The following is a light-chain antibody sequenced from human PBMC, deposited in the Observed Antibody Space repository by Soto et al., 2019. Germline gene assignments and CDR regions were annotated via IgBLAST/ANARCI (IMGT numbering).Light chain of an antibody. CDR3: AAWDDSLSGRV. J-gene: IGLJ2*01. Sequence: QSVLTQPPSASGTPGQRVTLSCSGSSSNLGSNYVYWYQQLPGTAPKLLIYRNNQRPSGVPDRFSGSKSGTSASLAISGLRSEDEADYYCAAWDDSLSGRVFGGGTKVTVL. CDR2: RNN. CDR1: SSNLGSNY. V-gene: IGLV1-47*01.